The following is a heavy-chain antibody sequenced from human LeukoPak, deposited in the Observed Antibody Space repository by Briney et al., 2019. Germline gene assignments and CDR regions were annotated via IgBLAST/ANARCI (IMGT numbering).Heavy chain of an antibody. J-gene: IGHJ4*02. D-gene: IGHD3-10*01. V-gene: IGHV1-8*03. CDR2: MNPNSGNT. CDR1: GYTFSNYD. CDR3: ARSTFGSNCNFDY. Sequence: GASVKVSCKASGYTFSNYDINWVRQATGQGLEWMGWMNPNSGNTGYARKFQGGVTFTRDTSITTAYMELSSLRSEDTAVYYCARSTFGSNCNFDYWGQGTLVTVSS.